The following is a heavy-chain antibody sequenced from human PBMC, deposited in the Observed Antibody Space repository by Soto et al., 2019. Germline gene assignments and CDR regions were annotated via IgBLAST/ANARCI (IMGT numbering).Heavy chain of an antibody. V-gene: IGHV4-59*01. J-gene: IGHJ4*02. CDR1: GGSISVYY. D-gene: IGHD1-26*01. CDR2: IYDSGSP. Sequence: SETLSLTCTISGGSISVYYWSWIRQPPGQALEWIGYIYDSGSPYYNPSLRSRVIISADTSKNQISLKLTSATAADTAVYYCARGVGSSPPRYWGRGTLVTSPQ. CDR3: ARGVGSSPPRY.